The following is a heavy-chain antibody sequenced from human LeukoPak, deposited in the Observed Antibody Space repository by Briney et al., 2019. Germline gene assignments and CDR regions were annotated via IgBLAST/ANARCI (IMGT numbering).Heavy chain of an antibody. V-gene: IGHV3-74*01. Sequence: GGSLRLSCRVSGFTFNTYWMHWVRQAPGKGLVWVSRMNNDGRVISYADSVKGRFTISRDNAKNTLYLQMNSLRDEDTAVYYCAREFEATGFWALDYWGQGTLVTASS. CDR2: MNNDGRVI. CDR1: GFTFNTYW. J-gene: IGHJ4*02. D-gene: IGHD3-16*01. CDR3: AREFEATGFWALDY.